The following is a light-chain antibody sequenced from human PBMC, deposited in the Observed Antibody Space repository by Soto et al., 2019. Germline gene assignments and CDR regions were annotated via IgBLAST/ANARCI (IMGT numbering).Light chain of an antibody. V-gene: IGLV1-40*01. CDR3: QSYDSTLSARYV. Sequence: QTVLTQQPSVSGAPGQRVTISCTWSSSNIGAGYDVHWYQQRPGTAPKLLIFGNTNRPSGVPDRFSGSKSGTSASLAITGLQAEDEGDYYCQSYDSTLSARYVFGTGTKVTVL. CDR2: GNT. CDR1: SSNIGAGYD. J-gene: IGLJ1*01.